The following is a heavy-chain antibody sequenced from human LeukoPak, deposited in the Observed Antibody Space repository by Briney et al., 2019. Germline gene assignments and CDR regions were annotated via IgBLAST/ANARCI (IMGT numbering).Heavy chain of an antibody. CDR1: GYSISSGYY. Sequence: SETLSLTCAVSGYSISSGYYWGWIRQPPGKGLGWIGSIYHSGRTYYNPSLKSRVTMSVDTSKNQFTLKLSSVTAADTAVYYCARLYINYYMDVWGKGTTVTVSS. D-gene: IGHD1-14*01. V-gene: IGHV4-38-2*01. J-gene: IGHJ6*03. CDR3: ARLYINYYMDV. CDR2: IYHSGRT.